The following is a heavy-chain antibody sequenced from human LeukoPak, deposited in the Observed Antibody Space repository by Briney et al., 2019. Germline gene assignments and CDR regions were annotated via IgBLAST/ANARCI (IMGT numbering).Heavy chain of an antibody. Sequence: GGSLRLSCEASGFTFSTFAMIWVRQPPGKGLEWVAAISSSSSYIYYADSVKGRFTISRDNAKNSLYLQMNSLRAEDTAVYYCARSLLSPDYSPMDVWGKGTTVTVSS. CDR3: ARSLLSPDYSPMDV. D-gene: IGHD4-11*01. J-gene: IGHJ6*03. CDR1: GFTFSTFA. V-gene: IGHV3-21*01. CDR2: ISSSSSYI.